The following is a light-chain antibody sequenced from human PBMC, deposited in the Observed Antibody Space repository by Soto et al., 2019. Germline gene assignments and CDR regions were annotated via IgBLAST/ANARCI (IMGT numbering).Light chain of an antibody. CDR3: QQYDSSPRT. J-gene: IGKJ1*01. CDR1: QSVSDY. V-gene: IGKV3-11*01. CDR2: DAS. Sequence: VLTQSPASLSLSPGERATLSCRAGQSVSDYLAWYQQKPGQPPRLLFFDASNRATGVPARFSAGGSGTDFTLIISRLEPEDFAVYWCQQYDSSPRTFGQGTKVEIK.